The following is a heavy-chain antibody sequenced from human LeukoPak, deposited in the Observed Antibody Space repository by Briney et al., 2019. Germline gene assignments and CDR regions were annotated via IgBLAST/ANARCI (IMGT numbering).Heavy chain of an antibody. D-gene: IGHD3-22*01. CDR1: GYTFTSNY. Sequence: ASVKVSCKASGYTFTSNYMHWVRQAPGQGLEWMGIINSSGGSTNYAQKFQGRVTMTSDTSTSTVYMELSSLRSEDTAVYYCARHYDSSGYTFDYWGQGTLVTVSS. J-gene: IGHJ4*02. CDR3: ARHYDSSGYTFDY. CDR2: INSSGGST. V-gene: IGHV1-46*01.